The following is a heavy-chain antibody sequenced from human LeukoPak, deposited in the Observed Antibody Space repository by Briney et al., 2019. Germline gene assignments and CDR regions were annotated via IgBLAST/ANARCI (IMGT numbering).Heavy chain of an antibody. J-gene: IGHJ4*02. CDR2: IYSGGST. Sequence: SGGSLRLSCAASGFTVIANCMSWVRQAPGKGLEWVSVIYSGGSTYSADSVKGRFTISRDNSKNTLYLQMNSLRAEDTAVYYCASQSSGWGERTMVIVSS. V-gene: IGHV3-53*01. CDR3: ASQSSG. CDR1: GFTVIANC. D-gene: IGHD6-19*01.